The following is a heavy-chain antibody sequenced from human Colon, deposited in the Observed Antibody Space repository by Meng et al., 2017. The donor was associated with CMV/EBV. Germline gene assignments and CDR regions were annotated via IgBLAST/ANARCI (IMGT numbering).Heavy chain of an antibody. CDR1: GFTFSSYW. CDR2: INSDGSST. J-gene: IGHJ6*02. D-gene: IGHD2-15*01. Sequence: GGSLRLSCAASGFTFSSYWMHWVRQAPGKGLVWVSRINSDGSSTSYAESVKGRSTISRDNAENTLHLQMNSLRAEDTAVYYCARDRVAGFYYGMDVWGQGTTVTVSS. CDR3: ARDRVAGFYYGMDV. V-gene: IGHV3-74*01.